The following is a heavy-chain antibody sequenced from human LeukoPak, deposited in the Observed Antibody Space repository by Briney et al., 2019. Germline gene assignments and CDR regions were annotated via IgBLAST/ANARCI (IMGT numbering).Heavy chain of an antibody. CDR3: ARITQYYDFWSGYDTGPYYYGMDV. V-gene: IGHV1-2*02. CDR2: INPNSGCT. Sequence: AFVKVSCKASGYTFTGYYMHLVRQAPGQGLEWMGWINPNSGCTNYAQKFPGRVTMTRDTSISTAYMELSSLRSEDTAVYYCARITQYYDFWSGYDTGPYYYGMDVWGQGTTVTVSS. J-gene: IGHJ6*02. D-gene: IGHD3-3*01. CDR1: GYTFTGYY.